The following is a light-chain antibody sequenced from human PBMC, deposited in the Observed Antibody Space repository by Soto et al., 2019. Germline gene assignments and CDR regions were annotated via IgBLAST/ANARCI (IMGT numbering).Light chain of an antibody. Sequence: IGFTQSPSTPSLSPGERATLACRASQSGSSYLARYQPKPGQAPRRLIYSASNSATRIPARFSGSGSGTDFALTISRLEPEDLSVDYCQQCSNGSHTFGGGAKV. J-gene: IGKJ4*01. CDR1: QSGSSY. V-gene: IGKV3-11*01. CDR2: SAS. CDR3: QQCSNGSHT.